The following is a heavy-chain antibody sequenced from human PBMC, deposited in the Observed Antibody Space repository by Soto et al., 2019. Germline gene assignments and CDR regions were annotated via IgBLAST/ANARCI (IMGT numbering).Heavy chain of an antibody. Sequence: EVQLVESGGGLVQPGGSLRLSCAASGFTFSGYGMSWVRQAPGKGLEWVANIKQDGSEQFYVDSVKGRFTISRDIAKNSRYLQMTSLRAEDTAVYYCAREAVWGQGTTVTVSS. CDR1: GFTFSGYG. J-gene: IGHJ6*02. CDR2: IKQDGSEQ. V-gene: IGHV3-7*05. CDR3: AREAV.